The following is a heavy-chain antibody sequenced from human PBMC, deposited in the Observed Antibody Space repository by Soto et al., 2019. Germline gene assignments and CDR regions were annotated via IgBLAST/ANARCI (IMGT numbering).Heavy chain of an antibody. CDR1: GGSISTYY. J-gene: IGHJ4*02. D-gene: IGHD4-17*01. V-gene: IGHV4-59*08. CDR2: IYYSGSA. Sequence: QVQLQESGPGLVKPSETLSLTCTVSGGSISTYYWSWIRRPPGKGLEWIGWIYYSGSASSNPFLKSRVTMSVDTSKNQFSLKLSSVTATDTAMYFCARHIYGDHDYFDSWGQGTLVTVSS. CDR3: ARHIYGDHDYFDS.